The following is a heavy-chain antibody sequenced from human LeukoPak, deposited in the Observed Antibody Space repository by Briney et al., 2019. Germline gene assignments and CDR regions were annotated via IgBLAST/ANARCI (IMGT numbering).Heavy chain of an antibody. D-gene: IGHD5-12*01. CDR2: IKLDGSEK. V-gene: IGHV3-30*02. CDR1: GFTFSNYG. Sequence: HAGGSLRLSCAASGFTFSNYGMHWVRQDPGKGLEWVANIKLDGSEKNYVDSVKGRFTISRDNSKNTFYLRMNSLRVDDTAIYYCAKEGIYLKSSLEDWGQGTPVTVSS. J-gene: IGHJ4*02. CDR3: AKEGIYLKSSLED.